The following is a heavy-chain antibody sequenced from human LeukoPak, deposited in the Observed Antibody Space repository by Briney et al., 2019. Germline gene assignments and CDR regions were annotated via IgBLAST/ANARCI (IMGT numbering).Heavy chain of an antibody. CDR3: ATQPIAAAGDY. CDR2: IVVGSGNT. CDR1: GFTFRTSA. D-gene: IGHD6-13*01. Sequence: SVKVSCKASGFTFRTSAVQWVRQARGQRLEWIGWIVVGSGNTNYAQKFQERVTISRDMSTSTAYMELSRLRSDDTAVYYCATQPIAAAGDYWGQGTLVTVSS. V-gene: IGHV1-58*01. J-gene: IGHJ4*02.